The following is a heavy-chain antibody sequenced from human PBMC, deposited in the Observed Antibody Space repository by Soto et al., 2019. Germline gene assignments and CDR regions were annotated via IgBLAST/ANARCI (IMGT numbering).Heavy chain of an antibody. CDR2: ISSTTNYI. Sequence: PGGSLRLSCAASGFIFTRYSMNWVRQAPGKGLEWVSSISSTTNYIYHGDSMKGRFTISRDNAKNSLYLEMNSLRAEDTAVYYCARESEDLTSNFDYWGQGTLVTVSS. CDR3: ARESEDLTSNFDY. CDR1: GFIFTRYS. J-gene: IGHJ4*02. V-gene: IGHV3-21*06.